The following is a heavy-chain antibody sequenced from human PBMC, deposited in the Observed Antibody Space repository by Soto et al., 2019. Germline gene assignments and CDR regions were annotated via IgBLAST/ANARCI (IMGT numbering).Heavy chain of an antibody. D-gene: IGHD3-10*01. CDR2: ISGSGGST. J-gene: IGHJ4*02. CDR3: ATTMVFLES. CDR1: GFNLSSYA. Sequence: GFLRLSCVVSGFNLSSYAIGWVRQAPGKGLEWVSDISGSGGSTHYADSVKGRFTISRDNSQNTLYLQMNSLRAEDTATYYCATTMVFLESWGQGTLVTVSS. V-gene: IGHV3-23*01.